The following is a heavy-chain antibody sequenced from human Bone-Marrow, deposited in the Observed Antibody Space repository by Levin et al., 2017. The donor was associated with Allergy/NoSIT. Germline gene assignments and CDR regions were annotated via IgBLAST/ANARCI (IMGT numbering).Heavy chain of an antibody. CDR1: GFNFDDYA. Sequence: GGSLRLSCRASGFNFDDYAMHWVRQAPGKGLEWVSSISWTGNTIGYGDSVKGRFTISRDNDKQSLYLELYSLRPEDTALYYCAREGFYDHYGYRNHHYGLDVWGQGSTVTVYS. CDR2: ISWTGNTI. CDR3: AREGFYDHYGYRNHHYGLDV. V-gene: IGHV3-9*01. D-gene: IGHD2-2*03. J-gene: IGHJ6*02.